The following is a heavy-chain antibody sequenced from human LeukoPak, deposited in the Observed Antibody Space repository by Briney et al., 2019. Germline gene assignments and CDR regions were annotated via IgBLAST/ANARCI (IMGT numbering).Heavy chain of an antibody. D-gene: IGHD5-18*01. Sequence: GASVKVSCKASGYTFTSYGISWVRQAPGQGLEWMGWISAYNGNTNYAQKFQGRVTMTTDTSTSTAYMELRSLRSDDTAVYYCARDRDQLWSNWFDPWGQGTLVTVSS. CDR3: ARDRDQLWSNWFDP. CDR1: GYTFTSYG. CDR2: ISAYNGNT. J-gene: IGHJ5*02. V-gene: IGHV1-18*01.